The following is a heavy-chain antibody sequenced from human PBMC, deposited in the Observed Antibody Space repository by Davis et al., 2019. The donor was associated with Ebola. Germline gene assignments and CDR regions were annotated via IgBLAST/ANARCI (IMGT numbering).Heavy chain of an antibody. Sequence: GESLKISCAASGFIFSSYVMSWVRQAPGKGLEWVANIKKDGSEKYYVDSVKDRFTISRDNAKNSLYLQMNRLRVEDTAIYYCAKDTSNIWFDIWGQGTNVTVSS. J-gene: IGHJ3*02. CDR1: GFIFSSYV. V-gene: IGHV3-7*03. D-gene: IGHD1-26*01. CDR2: IKKDGSEK. CDR3: AKDTSNIWFDI.